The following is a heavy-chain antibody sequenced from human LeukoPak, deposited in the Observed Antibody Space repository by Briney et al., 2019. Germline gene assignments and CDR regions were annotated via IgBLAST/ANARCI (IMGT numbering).Heavy chain of an antibody. CDR2: ISWNSGSI. J-gene: IGHJ4*02. CDR1: GFTFDDYA. Sequence: GGSLRLSCAASGFTFDDYAMHWVRQAPGKGLEWVSDISWNSGSIGYADSVKGRFTISRDNAKNSLYLQMNSLRAEDTALYYCAKDMAYYYDSSGHIDYWGQGTLVTVSS. V-gene: IGHV3-9*01. D-gene: IGHD3-22*01. CDR3: AKDMAYYYDSSGHIDY.